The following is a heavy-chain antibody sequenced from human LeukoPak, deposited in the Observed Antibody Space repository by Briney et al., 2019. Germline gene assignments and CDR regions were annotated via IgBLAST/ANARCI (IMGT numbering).Heavy chain of an antibody. V-gene: IGHV1-46*01. D-gene: IGHD1-26*01. CDR3: ARGGGSYPTYGMDV. J-gene: IGHJ6*02. Sequence: GASVKVSCKASGYTFTSYYMHWVRQAPGQGLEWMGIINPSGGSTSYAQKFQGWVTMTRDTSISTAYMELSRLRSDDTAVYYCARGGGSYPTYGMDVWGQGTTVTVSS. CDR2: INPSGGST. CDR1: GYTFTSYY.